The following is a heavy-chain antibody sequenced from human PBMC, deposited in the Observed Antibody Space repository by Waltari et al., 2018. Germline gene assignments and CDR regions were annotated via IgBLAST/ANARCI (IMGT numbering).Heavy chain of an antibody. Sequence: QLQLQESGPGLVKPSETLSLTCTVSGGSISSGSYYWGWIRQPPGKGLESIGYISYSGTTYYNLSLKSRVTMSGDTSRDQYSLSLRSVAAADTAVYYCARYYGNGEGWLDPWGQGTLVTVSS. CDR1: GGSISSGSYY. D-gene: IGHD3-3*01. J-gene: IGHJ5*02. CDR3: ARYYGNGEGWLDP. CDR2: ISYSGTT. V-gene: IGHV4-39*07.